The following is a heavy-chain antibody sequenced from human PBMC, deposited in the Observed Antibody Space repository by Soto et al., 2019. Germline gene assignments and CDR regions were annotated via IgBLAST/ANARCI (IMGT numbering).Heavy chain of an antibody. CDR3: ARVPIAARSGYDY. D-gene: IGHD6-6*01. CDR2: ISYDGNNE. V-gene: IGHV3-30*03. Sequence: QVQLVESGGGVVQPGRSLRLSCAASGFTFSSYGMHWVRQAPGKGLEWLAVISYDGNNEYYADSVKGRFTISRDNSKNTLYRQMNSLRAEDTAVYYCARVPIAARSGYDYWGQGTLVTVSS. CDR1: GFTFSSYG. J-gene: IGHJ4*02.